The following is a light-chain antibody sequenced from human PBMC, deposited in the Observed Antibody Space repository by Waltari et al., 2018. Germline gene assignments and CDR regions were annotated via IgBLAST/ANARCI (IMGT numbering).Light chain of an antibody. CDR1: SSDVGGYNY. CDR3: AAWDDSLNGRWV. J-gene: IGLJ3*02. Sequence: QSALTQPRSVSGSPGQSVTISCTGTSSDVGGYNYVFWYQQHPDKAPKLIIYDINKRPSGVPDRFSGSKSGTSASLAISGLQSEDEADYYCAAWDDSLNGRWVFGGGTKVTVL. V-gene: IGLV2-11*01. CDR2: DIN.